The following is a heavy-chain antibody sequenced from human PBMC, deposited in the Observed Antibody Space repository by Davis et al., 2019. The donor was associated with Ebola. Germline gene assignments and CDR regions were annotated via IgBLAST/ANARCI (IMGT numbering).Heavy chain of an antibody. D-gene: IGHD3-10*01. CDR3: AREGVQGVIVY. CDR2: IKQDGSEK. J-gene: IGHJ4*02. V-gene: IGHV3-7*01. CDR1: GFSFRSYW. Sequence: GESLKISCAASGFSFRSYWMSWVRQAPGKGLEWVASIKQDGSEKYYVDSVKGRFTISRDNAKNSLYLQMNSLRAEDTAVYYCAREGVQGVIVYWGQGTLVTVSS.